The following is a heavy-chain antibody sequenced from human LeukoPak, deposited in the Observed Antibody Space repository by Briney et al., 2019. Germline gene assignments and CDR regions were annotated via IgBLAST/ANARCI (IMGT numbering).Heavy chain of an antibody. V-gene: IGHV1-69*06. CDR2: IIPIFGTA. D-gene: IGHD6-25*01. Sequence: ASVKVSCKASGGTFSSYAISWVRQAPGQGREWMGGIIPIFGTANYAQKFQGRVTITADKSTSTAYMGLSSLRSEDTAVYYCARTRRPLPPYYYYYGMDVWGKGTTVTVSS. CDR1: GGTFSSYA. CDR3: ARTRRPLPPYYYYYGMDV. J-gene: IGHJ6*04.